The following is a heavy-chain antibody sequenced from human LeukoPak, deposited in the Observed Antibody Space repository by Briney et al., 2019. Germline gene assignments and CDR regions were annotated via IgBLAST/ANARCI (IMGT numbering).Heavy chain of an antibody. CDR2: IYYSGST. V-gene: IGHV4-59*01. Sequence: SETLSLTCTVSGGSISSYYWSWIRQPPGKGLEWIGYIYYSGSTNYNPSLKSRVTISVDTSKNQFSLKLSSVTAADTAVYYCASTYDFWSGYYLDWGQGTLATVSS. D-gene: IGHD3-3*01. CDR1: GGSISSYY. J-gene: IGHJ4*02. CDR3: ASTYDFWSGYYLD.